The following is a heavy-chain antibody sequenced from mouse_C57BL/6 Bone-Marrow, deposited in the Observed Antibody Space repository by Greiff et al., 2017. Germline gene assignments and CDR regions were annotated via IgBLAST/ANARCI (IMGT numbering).Heavy chain of an antibody. CDR3: ARCSLLWYRYFDY. D-gene: IGHD2-1*01. CDR2: INPNNGGT. Sequence: EVQLQQSGPELVKPGASVKISCKASGYTFTDYYMNWVKQSHGKSLEWIGDINPNNGGTSYNQKFKGKATLTVDKSSSTAYMELRSLTSEDSAVYYCARCSLLWYRYFDYRGQGTTLTVSS. CDR1: GYTFTDYY. V-gene: IGHV1-26*01. J-gene: IGHJ2*01.